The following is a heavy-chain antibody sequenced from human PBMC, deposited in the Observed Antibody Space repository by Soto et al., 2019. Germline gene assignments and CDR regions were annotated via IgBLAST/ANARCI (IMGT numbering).Heavy chain of an antibody. CDR3: ARSLYSSSWYLSGNSYYYYGMDV. Sequence: QVQLVQSGAEVKKPGSSVKVSCKASGGTFGIYAITWVRQAPGQGLEWMGGIIAFSDIVNYTQKLQGRVTITPDESTNTAYMDLSSLRSEDTAIYYCARSLYSSSWYLSGNSYYYYGMDVWGQGTTVTVSS. CDR2: IIAFSDIV. D-gene: IGHD6-13*01. CDR1: GGTFGIYA. J-gene: IGHJ6*02. V-gene: IGHV1-69*05.